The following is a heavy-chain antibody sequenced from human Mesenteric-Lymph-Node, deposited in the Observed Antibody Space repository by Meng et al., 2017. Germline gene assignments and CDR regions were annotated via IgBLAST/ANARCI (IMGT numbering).Heavy chain of an antibody. D-gene: IGHD5-24*01. Sequence: SVKVSCKASGYTFTGYNIHWVRQAPGQGLEWMGGIIPIFGTANYAQKFQGRVTITTDESTSTAYMELSSLRSEDTAVYYCARSVGRLQFGNFHNYYYFDYWGQGTLVTVSS. V-gene: IGHV1-69*05. J-gene: IGHJ4*02. CDR2: IIPIFGTA. CDR1: GYTFTGYN. CDR3: ARSVGRLQFGNFHNYYYFDY.